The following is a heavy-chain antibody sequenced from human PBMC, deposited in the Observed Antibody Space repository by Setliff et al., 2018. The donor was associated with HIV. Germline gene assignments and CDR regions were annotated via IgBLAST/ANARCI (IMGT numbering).Heavy chain of an antibody. CDR1: GGSISSSNW. V-gene: IGHV4-4*02. Sequence: SETLSLTCAVSGGSISSSNWWSWVRQPPGKGLEWIGEIYHSGSTNYNPSLKSRVSISVDKSKSQFSLRLSSVTAADTAVYYCARHGHFYDSSSSDAFDIWGHGTMVTVSS. J-gene: IGHJ3*02. CDR2: IYHSGST. CDR3: ARHGHFYDSSSSDAFDI. D-gene: IGHD3-22*01.